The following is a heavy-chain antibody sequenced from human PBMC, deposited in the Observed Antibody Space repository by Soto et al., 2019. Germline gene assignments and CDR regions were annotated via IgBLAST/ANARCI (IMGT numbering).Heavy chain of an antibody. Sequence: QVQLVESGGGVVQPGRSLRLSCAAFGFTFDDYSMHWVRQAPGKGLEWGALISYEGSNKYYADSVKGRFTISRDNAKNTLFLEVNSLRNEDTAVYYCARPHIQSGWNDGCEIWGQGTMVTVSS. D-gene: IGHD1-1*01. CDR3: ARPHIQSGWNDGCEI. J-gene: IGHJ3*02. CDR1: GFTFDDYS. V-gene: IGHV3-30-3*01. CDR2: ISYEGSNK.